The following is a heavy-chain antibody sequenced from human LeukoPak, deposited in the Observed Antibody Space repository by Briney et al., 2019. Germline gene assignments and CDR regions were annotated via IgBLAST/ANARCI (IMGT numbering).Heavy chain of an antibody. Sequence: PGGSLRLSCAASGFIFNNFAMSWVRQAPGKGLEWVSGIGGSGVNTYFADSVKGRFTISRDNSKNTLYLQMNSLKVEDTAVYYWAKGATHTYYYYMDVWGKETTVTV. J-gene: IGHJ6*03. CDR2: IGGSGVNT. V-gene: IGHV3-23*01. D-gene: IGHD5-24*01. CDR1: GFIFNNFA. CDR3: AKGATHTYYYYMDV.